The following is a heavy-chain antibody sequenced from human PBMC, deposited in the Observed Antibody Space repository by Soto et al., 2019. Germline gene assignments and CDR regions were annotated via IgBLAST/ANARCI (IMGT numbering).Heavy chain of an antibody. Sequence: QVQLVQSGAEVKKPGASVKVSCKASGYTFTSYGISWVRQAPGQGLEWMGWISAYNGNTNYAQKLQGRVTMTTDTSTSTAYMELRSLRSDDTAVDYCARDRLWDFDWLLSSYYYYGMDVWGHGTTVTVSS. CDR3: ARDRLWDFDWLLSSYYYYGMDV. J-gene: IGHJ6*02. CDR1: GYTFTSYG. V-gene: IGHV1-18*01. D-gene: IGHD3-9*01. CDR2: ISAYNGNT.